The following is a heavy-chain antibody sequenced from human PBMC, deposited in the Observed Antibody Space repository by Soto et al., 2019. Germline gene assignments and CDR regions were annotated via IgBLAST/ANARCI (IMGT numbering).Heavy chain of an antibody. CDR3: ARNLKKTLRHIVVVTAHYYYGMDV. CDR1: GCTFTSYD. V-gene: IGHV1-8*01. J-gene: IGHJ6*02. CDR2: MNPNSGNT. D-gene: IGHD2-21*02. Sequence: GASVKVSCKASGCTFTSYDINWVRQATGQGLEWVGWMNPNSGNTGYAQKFQGRVTMTRNTSISTAYMELSSLRSEDTAVYYCARNLKKTLRHIVVVTAHYYYGMDVWG.